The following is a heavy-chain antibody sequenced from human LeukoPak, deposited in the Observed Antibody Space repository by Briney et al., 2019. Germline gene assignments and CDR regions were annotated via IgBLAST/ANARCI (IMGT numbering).Heavy chain of an antibody. Sequence: ASVKVSCKASGYTFTGYDINWVRQATGQGLEWMGWMNPNSGNTGYAQKFQGRVTMTRNTSISTAYMELSSLRSEDTAVYYCARSRWWLRLLDYWGQGTLVTVSS. CDR1: GYTFTGYD. J-gene: IGHJ4*02. D-gene: IGHD5-12*01. CDR3: ARSRWWLRLLDY. CDR2: MNPNSGNT. V-gene: IGHV1-8*01.